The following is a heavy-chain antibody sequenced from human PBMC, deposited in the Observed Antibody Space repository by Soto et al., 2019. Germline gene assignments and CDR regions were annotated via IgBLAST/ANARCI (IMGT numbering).Heavy chain of an antibody. V-gene: IGHV3-23*04. D-gene: IGHD5-12*01. CDR3: ALSAGYGAAFHG. CDR1: GFTFSIYA. Sequence: EKQLVESGGALAQPGGSLRLSCVGSGFTFSIYALTWVRQAPGKGLEWVSLITNNGDTTFFGDSVKGRFSISRDNSKNTLYLHLENLRAEDPAVYYCALSAGYGAAFHGWGQGTMVAVSS. CDR2: ITNNGDTT. J-gene: IGHJ3*01.